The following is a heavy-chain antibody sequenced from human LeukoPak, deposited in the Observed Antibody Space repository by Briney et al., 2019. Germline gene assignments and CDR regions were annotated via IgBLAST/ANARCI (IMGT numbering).Heavy chain of an antibody. V-gene: IGHV3-21*01. CDR1: GITFSSYG. Sequence: GGTLRLSCAASGITFSSYGMSWVRQAPGKGLEWVSSISSSGAYIYYADLVEGRFTISRDNGKNSLYLQMNSLRAEDTAVYYCARGVGNYRYYFDFWGQGTLVTVSS. CDR3: ARGVGNYRYYFDF. D-gene: IGHD3-22*01. J-gene: IGHJ4*02. CDR2: ISSSGAYI.